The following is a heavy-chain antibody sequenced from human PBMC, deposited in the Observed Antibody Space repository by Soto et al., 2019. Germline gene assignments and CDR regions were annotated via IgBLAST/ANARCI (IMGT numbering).Heavy chain of an antibody. V-gene: IGHV1-46*01. CDR1: GYTFTSYY. J-gene: IGHJ6*02. CDR3: ATDWVMIFGEHGMDV. D-gene: IGHD3-3*01. Sequence: ASVKVSCKASGYTFTSYYMHWVRQAPGQGLEWMGIINPSGGSTSYAQKFQGRVTMTRDTSTSTVYMELSSLRSEDTAVYYCATDWVMIFGEHGMDVWGQGTTVTVS. CDR2: INPSGGST.